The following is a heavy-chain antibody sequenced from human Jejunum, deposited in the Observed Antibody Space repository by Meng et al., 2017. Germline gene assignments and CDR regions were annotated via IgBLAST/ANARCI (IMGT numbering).Heavy chain of an antibody. CDR2: ISGYNGDT. D-gene: IGHD4-11*01. CDR3: AKDYYSDYVYDY. Sequence: QLGQSGAEVKGPGASVKVSCRASGYTFTSNGIGWVRQAPGQGLEWMGWISGYNGDTNYAQKFQGRVSMTTDTSTSTAYMELRSLISDDTAVYYCAKDYYSDYVYDYWGQGTLVTVSS. CDR1: GYTFTSNG. J-gene: IGHJ4*02. V-gene: IGHV1-18*01.